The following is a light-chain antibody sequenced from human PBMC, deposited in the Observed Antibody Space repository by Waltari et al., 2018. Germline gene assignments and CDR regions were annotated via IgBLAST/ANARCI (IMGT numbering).Light chain of an antibody. CDR2: AAS. CDR3: QQSYSTPWA. V-gene: IGKV1-39*01. J-gene: IGKJ4*01. CDR1: QSISSY. Sequence: DIQMTQSPSSLSASVGDRVTITCRASQSISSYLNWYQQKPGNDPKLLIYAASSLHSGVPSRLSGSGSGTDFTLTISSLQPEDFATYYCQQSYSTPWAFGGGTKVEIK.